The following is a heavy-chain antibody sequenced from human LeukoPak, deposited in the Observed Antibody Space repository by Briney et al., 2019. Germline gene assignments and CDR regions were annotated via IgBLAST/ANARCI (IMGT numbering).Heavy chain of an antibody. J-gene: IGHJ5*02. CDR2: IKQDGSEK. CDR1: GFTFSSYW. V-gene: IGHV3-7*01. D-gene: IGHD2-2*01. Sequence: PGGSLRLSCAASGFTFSSYWMSWVRQAPGKGLEWVANIKQDGSEKYYVDSVKGRFTISRDNAKNSLYLQMNSLRAEDTAVYYCAREGCSSTSCSTTWFDPWGQGTLVTVSS. CDR3: AREGCSSTSCSTTWFDP.